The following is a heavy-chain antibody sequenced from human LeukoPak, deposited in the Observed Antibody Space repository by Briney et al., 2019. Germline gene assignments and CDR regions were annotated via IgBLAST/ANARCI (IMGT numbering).Heavy chain of an antibody. CDR3: ARAGYNSGWYEY. V-gene: IGHV3-33*01. Sequence: GGSLRLSCAASGFTFSTYGMHWVRQAPGKGLECVAGIWEDGSNIYYADSVKGRFIISRDNSKNTLYLQMSSLRAEDTAVYYCARAGYNSGWYEYWGQGTLVTVSS. D-gene: IGHD6-19*01. CDR2: IWEDGSNI. CDR1: GFTFSTYG. J-gene: IGHJ4*02.